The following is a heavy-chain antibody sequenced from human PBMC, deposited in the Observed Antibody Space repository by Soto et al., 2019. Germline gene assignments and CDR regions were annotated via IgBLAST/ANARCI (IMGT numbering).Heavy chain of an antibody. D-gene: IGHD1-20*01. J-gene: IGHJ6*02. CDR2: IIPIFGTA. V-gene: IGHV1-69*13. CDR1: GGTFSSYA. CDR3: ARSRITGTTFVYYYYYGMDV. Sequence: SVKVSCKASGGTFSSYAISWVRQAPGQGLEWMGGIIPIFGTANYAQKFQGRVTITADESTSTAYMELSSLRSEDTAVYYCARSRITGTTFVYYYYYGMDVWGQGTTVTVSS.